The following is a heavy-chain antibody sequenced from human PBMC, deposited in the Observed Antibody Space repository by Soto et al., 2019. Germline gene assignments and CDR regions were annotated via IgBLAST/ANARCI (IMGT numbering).Heavy chain of an antibody. CDR2: IIPILGIA. J-gene: IGHJ6*03. CDR3: AREDTATYYYYYYMDV. Sequence: SVKVSCKASGGTLSSYTISWVRQAPGQGLEWMGRIIPILGIANYAQKFQGRVTITADKSTSTAYMELSSLRSEDTAVYYCAREDTATYYYYYYMDVWGKGTTVTVSS. CDR1: GGTLSSYT. D-gene: IGHD5-18*01. V-gene: IGHV1-69*04.